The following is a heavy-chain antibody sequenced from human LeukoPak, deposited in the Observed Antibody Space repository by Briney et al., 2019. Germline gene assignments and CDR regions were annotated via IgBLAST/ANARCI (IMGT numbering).Heavy chain of an antibody. CDR3: ARFQGYSYGLDLDY. CDR1: GGSISTYY. V-gene: IGHV4-59*08. J-gene: IGHJ4*02. Sequence: PSETLSLTCTVSGGSISTYYWTWIRQSPDKGLEWIGFIYYTGSTSYNPSLKSRVTISVDTSKNQFSLNLSSVTAADTAVYYCARFQGYSYGLDLDYWGQGTLVTVSS. D-gene: IGHD5-18*01. CDR2: IYYTGST.